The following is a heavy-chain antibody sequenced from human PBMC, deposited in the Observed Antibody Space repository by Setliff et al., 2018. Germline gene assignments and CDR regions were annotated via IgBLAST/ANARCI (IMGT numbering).Heavy chain of an antibody. J-gene: IGHJ4*02. Sequence: SEILSLTCAVYGGSFSGYYWSWIRQPPGKGLEWIGEINHSGSTNYNPSLKSRVTISVDTSKNQFSLKLSSVTAADTAVYYCARGYGYSSGWYRVYFDYWGQGTLVTVSS. CDR1: GGSFSGYY. D-gene: IGHD6-19*01. CDR2: INHSGST. V-gene: IGHV4-34*01. CDR3: ARGYGYSSGWYRVYFDY.